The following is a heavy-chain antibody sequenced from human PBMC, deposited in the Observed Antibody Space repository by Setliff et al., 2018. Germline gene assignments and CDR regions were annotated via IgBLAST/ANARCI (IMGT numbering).Heavy chain of an antibody. D-gene: IGHD6-19*01. CDR1: GDSINDYY. V-gene: IGHV4-59*08. CDR2: VFFTGDT. CDR3: ARAISGWYSAHYYYMDV. J-gene: IGHJ6*03. Sequence: SETLSLTCTVSGDSINDYYWSWIRQPPGKGLKWIGYVFFTGDTDYNPSLGSRVTMSMDTSTNQLSLKLTSVTAADTAVYYCARAISGWYSAHYYYMDVWGKGTTVTVSS.